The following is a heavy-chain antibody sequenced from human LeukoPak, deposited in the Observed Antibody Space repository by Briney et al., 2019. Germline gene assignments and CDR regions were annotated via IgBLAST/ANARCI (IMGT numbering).Heavy chain of an antibody. D-gene: IGHD3-22*01. CDR2: IGSSGDTI. Sequence: PGGSLRLSCAASGFSFRSYEMNWVRQAPGKGLDWVSYIGSSGDTIYYADFVRGRFTSSRDNAKNSLYLQMNILRAEDTAVYYCARAGYYYDSSGYTSFDYWGQGILVTVSS. J-gene: IGHJ4*02. V-gene: IGHV3-48*03. CDR1: GFSFRSYE. CDR3: ARAGYYYDSSGYTSFDY.